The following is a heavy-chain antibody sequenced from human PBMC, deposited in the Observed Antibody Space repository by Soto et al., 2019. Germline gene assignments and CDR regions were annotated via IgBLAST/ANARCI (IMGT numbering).Heavy chain of an antibody. V-gene: IGHV4-34*02. Sequence: QVQLQQWGAGLLKPSETLSLTCAVDSGSFSTYYCSWTRQPPGKGLEWIGEIHPSGDTDYNPSLSKXXTIPPHTCKKLVSLKLAAVSAADPPVYFCSRGREPHKGGRTCGQGTLDSVSS. J-gene: IGHJ5*02. D-gene: IGHD3-16*01. CDR3: SRGREPHKGGRT. CDR2: IHPSGDT. CDR1: SGSFSTYY.